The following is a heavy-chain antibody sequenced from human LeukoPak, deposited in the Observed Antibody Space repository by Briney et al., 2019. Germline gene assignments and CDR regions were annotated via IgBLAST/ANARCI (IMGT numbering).Heavy chain of an antibody. D-gene: IGHD6-13*01. J-gene: IGHJ4*02. V-gene: IGHV3-30*02. Sequence: GGSLRLSCVVSGFTFSSNGMHWVRQAPGKGLEWVSFIRYDGSNRYYADSVKGRFSISRDNSKNTLYLEMSSLRPEDTAVYYCATRPLLAAGTDYWGQGTLVIVSS. CDR3: ATRPLLAAGTDY. CDR1: GFTFSSNG. CDR2: IRYDGSNR.